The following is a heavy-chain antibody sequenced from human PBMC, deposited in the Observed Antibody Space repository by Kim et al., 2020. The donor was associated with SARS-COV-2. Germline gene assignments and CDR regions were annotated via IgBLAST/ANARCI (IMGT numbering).Heavy chain of an antibody. J-gene: IGHJ3*02. Sequence: PSLKSRVTISVDTSKNQFSLKLSSVTAADTAVYYCARGGVDYGDYSAFDIWGQGTMVTVSS. CDR3: ARGGVDYGDYSAFDI. V-gene: IGHV4-39*01. D-gene: IGHD4-17*01.